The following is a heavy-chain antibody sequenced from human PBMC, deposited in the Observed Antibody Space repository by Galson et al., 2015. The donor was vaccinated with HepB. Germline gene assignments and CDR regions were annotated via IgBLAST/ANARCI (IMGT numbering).Heavy chain of an antibody. J-gene: IGHJ6*02. CDR2: LDVEDGET. CDR1: GYTFTNYH. V-gene: IGHV1-24*01. Sequence: SVKVSCKASGYTFTNYHMHWVRQAPGKRLEWMGGLDVEDGETIYAQKFQGRVTMTEDTATDTAYMELSRLRSEDSAVYYCAPSDSSGYFYRPPGFGIDVWGQGTTVTVSS. D-gene: IGHD3-22*01. CDR3: APSDSSGYFYRPPGFGIDV.